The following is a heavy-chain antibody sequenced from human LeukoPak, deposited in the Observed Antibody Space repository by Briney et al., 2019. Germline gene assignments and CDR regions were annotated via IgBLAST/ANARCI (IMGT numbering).Heavy chain of an antibody. CDR3: AAETSAGNA. Sequence: SETLSLTCAVYGGPFSGYYWIWIRQPSGKGLEWIGEINHSGSTNYNPSLKSRVTISVDTSKSQFSLKLSSVTAADTAVYYCAAETSAGNAWGQGTLVAVSS. CDR1: GGPFSGYY. CDR2: INHSGST. V-gene: IGHV4-34*01. J-gene: IGHJ5*02. D-gene: IGHD6-13*01.